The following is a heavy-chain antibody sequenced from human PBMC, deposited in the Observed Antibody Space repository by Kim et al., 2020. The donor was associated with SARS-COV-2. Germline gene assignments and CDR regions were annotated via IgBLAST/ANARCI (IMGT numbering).Heavy chain of an antibody. D-gene: IGHD3-10*01. CDR3: ATLTRGPLWFGELSDYFDY. Sequence: SVKVSCKASGGTFSSYAISWVRQAPGQGLEWMGGIIPIFGTANYAQKFQGRVTITADESTSTAYMELSSLRSEDTAVYYCATLTRGPLWFGELSDYFDYWGQGTLVTVSS. CDR2: IIPIFGTA. J-gene: IGHJ4*02. V-gene: IGHV1-69*13. CDR1: GGTFSSYA.